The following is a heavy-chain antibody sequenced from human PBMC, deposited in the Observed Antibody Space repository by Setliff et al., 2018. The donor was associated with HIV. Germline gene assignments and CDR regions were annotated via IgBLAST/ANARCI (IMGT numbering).Heavy chain of an antibody. V-gene: IGHV3-74*03. Sequence: GGSLRLSCVASGFTFSSYWMHWVRQAPGKGLEWVSRISDDERITTYADSVKGRFTIYRDNSKNTLYLQMNSLRAEDTAVYYCAREKPAAIIRYYYMDVWGQGTMVTVSS. D-gene: IGHD2-2*01. J-gene: IGHJ6*03. CDR3: AREKPAAIIRYYYMDV. CDR2: ISDDERIT. CDR1: GFTFSSYW.